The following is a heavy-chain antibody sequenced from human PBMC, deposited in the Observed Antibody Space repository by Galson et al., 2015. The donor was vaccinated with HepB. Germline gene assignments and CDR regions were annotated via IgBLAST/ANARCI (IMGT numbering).Heavy chain of an antibody. D-gene: IGHD3-10*01. Sequence: SLRLSCAASGFAFSTYSMSWVRQAPGKGLEWVSSITTGSGYIYYADSVRGRFTISRDNAKDSLFLQMDSLRGEDTAVYYCARARGTYYHDYWGQGTLVTVSS. CDR3: ARARGTYYHDY. CDR2: ITTGSGYI. J-gene: IGHJ4*02. V-gene: IGHV3-21*01. CDR1: GFAFSTYS.